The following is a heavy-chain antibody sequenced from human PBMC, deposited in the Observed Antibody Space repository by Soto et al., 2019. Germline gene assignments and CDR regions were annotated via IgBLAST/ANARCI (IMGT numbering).Heavy chain of an antibody. D-gene: IGHD6-19*01. Sequence: PGGSLRLSCAASGLTFSSYWMSWVRQAPGKGLEWVAHTRQDGGQEYYVDSVKGRFTISRDNAKNSLYLQMNSLRVEDTAVYYCARYPNPTVAGLPFDLWGQGTLVTVSS. J-gene: IGHJ4*02. CDR3: ARYPNPTVAGLPFDL. V-gene: IGHV3-7*03. CDR1: GLTFSSYW. CDR2: TRQDGGQE.